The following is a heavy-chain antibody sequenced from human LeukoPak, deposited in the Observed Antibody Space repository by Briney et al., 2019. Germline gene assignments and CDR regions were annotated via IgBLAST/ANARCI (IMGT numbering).Heavy chain of an antibody. CDR1: GGSISSGGYS. CDR2: IYHSGST. Sequence: SETLSLTCAVSGGSISSGGYSWSWIRQPPGKGLEWIGYIYHSGSTYYNPSLKSRVTISVDRSKNQFPLKLSSVTAADTAVYYCARADLLYGDYPFFDYWGQGTLVTVSS. D-gene: IGHD4-17*01. V-gene: IGHV4-30-2*01. CDR3: ARADLLYGDYPFFDY. J-gene: IGHJ4*02.